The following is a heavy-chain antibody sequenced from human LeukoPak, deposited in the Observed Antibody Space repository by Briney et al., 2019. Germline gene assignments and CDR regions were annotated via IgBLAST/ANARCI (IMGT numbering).Heavy chain of an antibody. Sequence: AGGSLRLSCAASGFTFSSYAMSWVRQAPGKGLEWVSAISGSGGSTYYADSVKGRFTISRDNSKNTLYLQMNSLRAEDTAVYHCAKEGAGNRLTDAFDIWGQGTMVTVSS. V-gene: IGHV3-23*01. CDR1: GFTFSSYA. CDR3: AKEGAGNRLTDAFDI. D-gene: IGHD1-14*01. CDR2: ISGSGGST. J-gene: IGHJ3*02.